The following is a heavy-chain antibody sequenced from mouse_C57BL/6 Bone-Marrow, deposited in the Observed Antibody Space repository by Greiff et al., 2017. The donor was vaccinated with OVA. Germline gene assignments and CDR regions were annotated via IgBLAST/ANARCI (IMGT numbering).Heavy chain of an antibody. V-gene: IGHV1-78*01. D-gene: IGHD2-10*01. Sequence: QVQLQQSDAELVKPGASVKISCKVSGYTFTDHTIHWMKQRPEQGLEWIGYIYPRDGSTKYNEKFKGKATLTADKSSSTVYMELSRLTSEDSAVYFCARHEDVSLLQYFDVWGTGTTVTVSS. CDR3: ARHEDVSLLQYFDV. J-gene: IGHJ1*03. CDR2: IYPRDGST. CDR1: GYTFTDHT.